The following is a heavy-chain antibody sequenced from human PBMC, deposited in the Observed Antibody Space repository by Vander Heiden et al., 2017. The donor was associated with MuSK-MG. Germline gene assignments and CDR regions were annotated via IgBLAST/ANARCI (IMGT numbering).Heavy chain of an antibody. Sequence: EVQLLESGGGLVQPGGSLRLSCAASGFTFSSYAMGWVRQAPGKGLGWVSAISGSGGSTYYADSVKGRFTISRDNSKNTLYLQMNSLRAEDTAVYYCAGSTGYQIPLDYWGQGTLVTVSS. CDR2: ISGSGGST. D-gene: IGHD3-9*01. V-gene: IGHV3-23*01. CDR1: GFTFSSYA. CDR3: AGSTGYQIPLDY. J-gene: IGHJ4*02.